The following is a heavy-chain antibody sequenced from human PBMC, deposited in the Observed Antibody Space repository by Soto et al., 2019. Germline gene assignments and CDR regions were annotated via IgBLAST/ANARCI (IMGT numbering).Heavy chain of an antibody. CDR1: GYAFSFG. J-gene: IGHJ3*02. CDR3: ARVGQWLVAYAFDI. Sequence: ASVKVSCKASGYAFSFGFSWVRQAPGQGLEWMGWISASDGSTNSAQKFRGRISLTTDTSTNTAYMDLLSLTSDDTAVYYCARVGQWLVAYAFDIWGQGTMVTVSS. D-gene: IGHD6-19*01. CDR2: ISASDGST. V-gene: IGHV1-18*01.